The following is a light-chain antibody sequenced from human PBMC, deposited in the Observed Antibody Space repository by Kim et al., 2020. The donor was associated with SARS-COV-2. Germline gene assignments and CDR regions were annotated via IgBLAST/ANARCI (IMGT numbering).Light chain of an antibody. CDR2: RDH. J-gene: IGLJ3*02. V-gene: IGLV10-54*01. CDR1: TNKVGNPG. CDR3: SAWDSSLSAWV. Sequence: RQTATLTVTGNTNKVGNPGAAWLQQHQGHPPKLLSYRDHNRPSGISERFSASRSGNTASLTITGLQPEDEADYYCSAWDSSLSAWVFGGGTQLTVL.